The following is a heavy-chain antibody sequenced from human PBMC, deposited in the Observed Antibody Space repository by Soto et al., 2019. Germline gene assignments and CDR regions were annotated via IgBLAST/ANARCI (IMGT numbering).Heavy chain of an antibody. Sequence: QVQLVESGGGVVQPGRSLRLSCAASGFTFSSYGMHWVRQAPGKGLEWVAVIWYDGSNKYYADSVKGRFTISRDNSKNTLYMQMNSLRAEDTAVYYCARDRKQQLAPYYYYDDGIHVWVQGTTVTVSS. V-gene: IGHV3-33*01. CDR1: GFTFSSYG. D-gene: IGHD6-13*01. CDR3: ARDRKQQLAPYYYYDDGIHV. CDR2: IWYDGSNK. J-gene: IGHJ6*02.